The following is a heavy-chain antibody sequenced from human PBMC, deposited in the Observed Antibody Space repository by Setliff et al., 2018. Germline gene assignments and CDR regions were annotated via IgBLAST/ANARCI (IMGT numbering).Heavy chain of an antibody. CDR3: ARSIDP. J-gene: IGHJ5*02. CDR1: GGSMGSYY. Sequence: SETLSLTCTVSGGSMGSYYWTWIRQSAGKGLEWIGRVYTTGSTAFNPSLNSRVTMSLDKSKNQFSLKLSSVTAADTAVYYCARSIDPWGQGTLVTVSS. CDR2: VYTTGST. V-gene: IGHV4-4*07.